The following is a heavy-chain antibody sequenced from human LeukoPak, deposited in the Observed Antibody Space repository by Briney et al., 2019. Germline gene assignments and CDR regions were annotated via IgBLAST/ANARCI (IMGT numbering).Heavy chain of an antibody. V-gene: IGHV1-2*02. CDR1: GYTFTSYY. CDR3: ARALRKDIVVVPAAMARSPLDY. J-gene: IGHJ4*02. D-gene: IGHD2-2*01. Sequence: ASVKVSCKASGYTFTSYYIHWVRQAPGQGLEWMGWINPNSGGTNYAQKFQGRVTMTRDTSISTAYMELSRLRSDDTAVYYCARALRKDIVVVPAAMARSPLDYWGQGTLVTVSS. CDR2: INPNSGGT.